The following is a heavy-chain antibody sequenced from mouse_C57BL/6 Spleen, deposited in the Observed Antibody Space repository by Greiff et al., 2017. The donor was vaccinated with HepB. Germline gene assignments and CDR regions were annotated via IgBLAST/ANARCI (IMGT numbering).Heavy chain of an antibody. Sequence: EVQLQQSGPELVKPGASVKISCKASGYSFTGYYMNWVKQSPEKSLEWIGEINPRTGGTTYNQKFKAKATLTVDKSSSTAYMQLKSLKCEDSAVYYCARMYYYGSSWFAYWGQGTLVTVSA. V-gene: IGHV1-42*01. CDR1: GYSFTGYY. D-gene: IGHD1-1*01. CDR2: INPRTGGT. CDR3: ARMYYYGSSWFAY. J-gene: IGHJ3*01.